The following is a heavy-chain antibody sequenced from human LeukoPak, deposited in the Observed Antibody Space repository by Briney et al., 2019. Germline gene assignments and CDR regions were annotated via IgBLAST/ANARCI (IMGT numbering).Heavy chain of an antibody. CDR1: GYTFTDYN. Sequence: GAPVKVSCRASGYTFTDYNMHWVRQAPGQGLEWMGWINPYSGGTRFAQKFQGRVTMTRDTSISTTYMELSRLRSDDTAVYYCARVRGLPYFSYYYMDVWGKGTTVTVSS. J-gene: IGHJ6*03. V-gene: IGHV1-2*02. CDR2: INPYSGGT. D-gene: IGHD3/OR15-3a*01. CDR3: ARVRGLPYFSYYYMDV.